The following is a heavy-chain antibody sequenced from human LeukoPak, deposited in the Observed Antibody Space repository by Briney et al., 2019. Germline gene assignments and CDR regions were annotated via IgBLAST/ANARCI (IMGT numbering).Heavy chain of an antibody. D-gene: IGHD2-15*01. CDR3: ARGGGSCSGGSCYNFDN. CDR1: GYAFTSYG. V-gene: IGHV1-18*01. Sequence: ASVKVSCKASGYAFTSYGISWMRQAPGQGREWMGWFSAYNVNTNYAQTLQGRVTMTTDTSTSTAYMELRSLRSDDTAVFYCARGGGSCSGGSCYNFDNWGQGTLVTVSS. J-gene: IGHJ4*02. CDR2: FSAYNVNT.